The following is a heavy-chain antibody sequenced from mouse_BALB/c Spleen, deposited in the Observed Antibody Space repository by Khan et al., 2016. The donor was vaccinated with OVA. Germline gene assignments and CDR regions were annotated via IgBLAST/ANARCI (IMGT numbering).Heavy chain of an antibody. Sequence: EVELVESGGGLVGPGGSLKLSCAASGFNFSGFVMSWVRQTPEKRLEWAATIDRAATYTDYPASVQGQFTMSRDNANNTLYLQMNSLISDDTALYYCTDGNYGWFAYWGEGTLVTVS. J-gene: IGHJ3*01. CDR2: IDRAATYT. CDR1: GFNFSGFV. D-gene: IGHD2-1*01. V-gene: IGHV5-9-1*01. CDR3: TDGNYGWFAY.